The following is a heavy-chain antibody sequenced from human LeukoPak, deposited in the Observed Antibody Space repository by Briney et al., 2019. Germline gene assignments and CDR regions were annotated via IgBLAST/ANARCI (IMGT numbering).Heavy chain of an antibody. D-gene: IGHD3-22*01. Sequence: PGGSLRLSCAASGFTFSSYWMYWVRQAPGKGLVWVSRISSDGSSTAYADSVKGRFTISRDNAKNTLYLHMNSLRDEDTSVYYCAREGPDSSGYYSDYWGQGTLVTVSS. CDR3: AREGPDSSGYYSDY. V-gene: IGHV3-74*01. CDR2: ISSDGSST. CDR1: GFTFSSYW. J-gene: IGHJ4*02.